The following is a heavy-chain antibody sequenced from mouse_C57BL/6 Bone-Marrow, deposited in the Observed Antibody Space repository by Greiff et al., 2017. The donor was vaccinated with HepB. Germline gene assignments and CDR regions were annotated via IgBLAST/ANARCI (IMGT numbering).Heavy chain of an antibody. J-gene: IGHJ4*01. D-gene: IGHD2-3*01. Sequence: VKLMESGAELARPGASVKLSCKASGYTFTSYGISWVKQRTGQGLEWIGEIYPRSGNTYYNEKFKGKATLTADKSSSTAYMELRSLTSEDSAVFFCARRVTTTYYYAMDYWGQGTSVTVSS. CDR1: GYTFTSYG. CDR2: IYPRSGNT. V-gene: IGHV1-81*01. CDR3: ARRVTTTYYYAMDY.